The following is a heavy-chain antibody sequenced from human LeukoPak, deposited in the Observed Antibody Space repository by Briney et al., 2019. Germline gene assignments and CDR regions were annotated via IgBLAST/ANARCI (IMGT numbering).Heavy chain of an antibody. V-gene: IGHV4-39*07. J-gene: IGHJ5*02. CDR1: GGSISSSSYY. D-gene: IGHD2-15*01. CDR2: IYYSGST. CDR3: ARGRRGYCSGGSCYWFDP. Sequence: SETLSLTCTVSGGSISSSSYYWGWIRQPPGKGLEWIGSIYYSGSTYYNPSLKSRVTISVDTSKNQFSLKLSSVTAADTAVYYCARGRRGYCSGGSCYWFDPWGQGTLVTVSS.